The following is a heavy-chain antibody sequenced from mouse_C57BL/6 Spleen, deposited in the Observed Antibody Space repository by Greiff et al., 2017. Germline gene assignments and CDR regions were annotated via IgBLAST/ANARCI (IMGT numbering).Heavy chain of an antibody. CDR3: ARSGYGSSPYWYFDV. CDR2: IYPRSGNT. J-gene: IGHJ1*03. CDR1: GYTFTSYG. D-gene: IGHD1-1*01. V-gene: IGHV1-81*01. Sequence: VKLQESGAELARPGASVKLSCKASGYTFTSYGISWVKQRTGQGLEWIGEIYPRSGNTYYNEKFKGKATLTADKSSSTAYMELRSLTSEDSAVYFCARSGYGSSPYWYFDVWGTGTTVTVSS.